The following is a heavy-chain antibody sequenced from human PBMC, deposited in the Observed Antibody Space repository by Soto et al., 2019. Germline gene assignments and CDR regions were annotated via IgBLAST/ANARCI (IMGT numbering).Heavy chain of an antibody. CDR2: ISAYNGNT. CDR1: GYTFTSYG. J-gene: IGHJ4*02. CDR3: ARDQSNTPEYSYGYVDFDY. V-gene: IGHV1-18*01. Sequence: QVQLVQSGAEVKKPGASVKVSCKASGYTFTSYGISWVRQAPGQGLEWMGWISAYNGNTNYAQKLQGRVTMTTDTSTSTAYMELRSLRSDDTAVYYCARDQSNTPEYSYGYVDFDYWGQGTLVTVSS. D-gene: IGHD5-18*01.